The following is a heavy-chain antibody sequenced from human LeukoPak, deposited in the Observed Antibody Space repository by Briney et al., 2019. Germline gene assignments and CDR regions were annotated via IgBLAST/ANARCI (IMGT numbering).Heavy chain of an antibody. V-gene: IGHV3-9*03. J-gene: IGHJ4*02. CDR1: GFTFDGYA. Sequence: GRSLRLSCAASGFTFDGYAMHWVRQAPGKGLEWVSGISWNSGSIGYADSVKGRFTISRDNAKNSLYLQMNSLRAEDMALYYCAKDMGDSIAARPGAFDYWGQGTLVTVSS. CDR2: ISWNSGSI. D-gene: IGHD6-6*01. CDR3: AKDMGDSIAARPGAFDY.